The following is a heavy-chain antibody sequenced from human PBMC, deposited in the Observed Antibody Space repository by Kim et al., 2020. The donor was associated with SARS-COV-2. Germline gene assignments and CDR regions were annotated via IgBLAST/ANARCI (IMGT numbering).Heavy chain of an antibody. Sequence: GGSLRLSCAASGFTFSSYSMNWVRQAPGKGLEWVSYISSSSSTIYYADSVKGRFTISRDNAKNSLYLQMNSLRDEDTAVYYCARDHPNYDILTGYSSYFDYWGQGTLVTVSS. CDR2: ISSSSSTI. J-gene: IGHJ4*02. CDR1: GFTFSSYS. V-gene: IGHV3-48*02. D-gene: IGHD3-9*01. CDR3: ARDHPNYDILTGYSSYFDY.